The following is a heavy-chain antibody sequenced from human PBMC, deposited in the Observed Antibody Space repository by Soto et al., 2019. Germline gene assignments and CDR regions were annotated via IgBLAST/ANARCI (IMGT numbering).Heavy chain of an antibody. J-gene: IGHJ3*02. Sequence: GGSLRLSCAASGFTFSSYGMHWVRQAPGKGLEWVAVIWYDGSNKYYADSVKGRFTISRDNSKNTLYLQMNSLRAEDTAVYYCARDQMGYCPKGLVCRDAFDIRGQGTMVTVSS. CDR1: GFTFSSYG. CDR3: ARDQMGYCPKGLVCRDAFDI. D-gene: IGHD2-15*01. V-gene: IGHV3-33*01. CDR2: IWYDGSNK.